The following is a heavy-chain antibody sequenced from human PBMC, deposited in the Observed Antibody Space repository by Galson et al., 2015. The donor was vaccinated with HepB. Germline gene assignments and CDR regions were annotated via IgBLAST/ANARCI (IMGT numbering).Heavy chain of an antibody. CDR3: AGDRGGYGFDY. D-gene: IGHD5-12*01. Sequence: SLRLSCAASGFTVSSNYMSWVRQAPGKGLEWVSGTNSAGDTYYADSVKGRFAISRDNSKNTLYLQTNSLRAEDTAVYYCAGDRGGYGFDYWGQGTLVTVSS. CDR2: TNSAGDT. V-gene: IGHV3-53*01. J-gene: IGHJ4*02. CDR1: GFTVSSNY.